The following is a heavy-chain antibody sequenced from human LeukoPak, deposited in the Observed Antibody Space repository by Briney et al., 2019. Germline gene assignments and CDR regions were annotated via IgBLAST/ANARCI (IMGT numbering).Heavy chain of an antibody. J-gene: IGHJ6*02. CDR3: ARSRGWTYGMDV. V-gene: IGHV3-48*03. CDR2: ISSSGSTI. Sequence: GGSLRLSCAASGFTFSSYEMNWVRRAPGKGLEWVSYISSSGSTIYYADSVKGRFTISRDNAKNSLYLQMNSLRAEDTAVYYCARSRGWTYGMDVWGQGTTVTVSS. D-gene: IGHD6-19*01. CDR1: GFTFSSYE.